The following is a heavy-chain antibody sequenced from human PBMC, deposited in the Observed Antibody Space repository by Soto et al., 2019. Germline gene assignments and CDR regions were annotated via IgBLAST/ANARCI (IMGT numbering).Heavy chain of an antibody. CDR2: ISWNSDNI. V-gene: IGHV3-9*01. Sequence: SLRLSCAASGXTFDDYAMHWVRQAPGKGLEWVSGISWNSDNIGYADSVNGPFNLSRDNVQTSRYLQMNPLRAQDTALYYCAKDLYSNYGDAFDIWGQGKMVTVSS. CDR3: AKDLYSNYGDAFDI. J-gene: IGHJ3*02. D-gene: IGHD4-4*01. CDR1: GXTFDDYA.